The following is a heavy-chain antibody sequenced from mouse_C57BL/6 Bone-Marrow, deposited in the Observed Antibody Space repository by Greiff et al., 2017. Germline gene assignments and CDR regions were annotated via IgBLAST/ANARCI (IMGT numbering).Heavy chain of an antibody. CDR1: GYTFTSYT. V-gene: IGHV1-4*01. J-gene: IGHJ1*03. CDR2: INPSSGYT. CDR3: AREEVTTRYWYFDV. D-gene: IGHD2-2*01. Sequence: QVQLQQSGAELARPGASVKMSCKASGYTFTSYTMHWVKQRPGQGLEWIGYINPSSGYTKYNQKFKDKATLTADKSSSTACMQLSSLTSEDSAVYYCAREEVTTRYWYFDVWGTGTTVTVSS.